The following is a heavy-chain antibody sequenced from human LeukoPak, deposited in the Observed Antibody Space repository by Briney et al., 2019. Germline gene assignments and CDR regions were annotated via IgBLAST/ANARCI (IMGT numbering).Heavy chain of an antibody. Sequence: KPSGTLSLTCAVSGGSISSSNWWSWIRQPPGKGLEWIGEIYHSGSTNYNPSLKSRVTISVDTSKNQFSLKLSSVTAADTAVYYCARHRSAPYYYGSGSYSNYFDYWGQGTLVTVSS. V-gene: IGHV4-4*02. D-gene: IGHD3-10*01. CDR3: ARHRSAPYYYGSGSYSNYFDY. CDR2: IYHSGST. CDR1: GGSISSSNW. J-gene: IGHJ4*02.